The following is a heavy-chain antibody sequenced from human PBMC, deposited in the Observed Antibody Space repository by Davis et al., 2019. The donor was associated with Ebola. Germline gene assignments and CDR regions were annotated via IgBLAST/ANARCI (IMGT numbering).Heavy chain of an antibody. Sequence: AASVKVSCKASGYTFTNYGITWVRQAPGQGLEWMGWINPHNGNTNYAQNVQGRVIMTSDTSTSTAYMELRSLRSDDTAVFYCARATFGYNSGWYADYWGQGTLVTVSS. V-gene: IGHV1-18*04. CDR2: INPHNGNT. D-gene: IGHD6-19*01. CDR1: GYTFTNYG. CDR3: ARATFGYNSGWYADY. J-gene: IGHJ4*02.